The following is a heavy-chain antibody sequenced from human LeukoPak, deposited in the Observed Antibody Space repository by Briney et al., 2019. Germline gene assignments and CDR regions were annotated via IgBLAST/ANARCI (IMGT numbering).Heavy chain of an antibody. CDR2: IIPIFGTA. D-gene: IGHD3-22*01. Sequence: SVKVSCKASGGTFSSYAISLVRQAPGQGLEWMGRIIPIFGTANYAQKFQGRVTITTDESTSTAYMELSSLRSEDTAVYYCASPYYYDSSGYSGAFDIWGQGTMVTVSS. CDR1: GGTFSSYA. J-gene: IGHJ3*02. CDR3: ASPYYYDSSGYSGAFDI. V-gene: IGHV1-69*05.